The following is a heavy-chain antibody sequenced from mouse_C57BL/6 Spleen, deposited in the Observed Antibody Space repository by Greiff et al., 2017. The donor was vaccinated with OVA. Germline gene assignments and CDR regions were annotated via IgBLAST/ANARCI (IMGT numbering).Heavy chain of an antibody. CDR3: ARVTTVVATPAWFAY. Sequence: VKPGASVKMSCKASGYTFTSYWITWVKQRPGQGLEWIGDIYPGSGSTNYNEKFKSKATLTVDTSSSTAYMQLSSLTSEDSAVYYCARVTTVVATPAWFAYWGQGTLVTVSA. CDR2: IYPGSGST. V-gene: IGHV1-55*01. J-gene: IGHJ3*01. CDR1: GYTFTSYW. D-gene: IGHD1-1*01.